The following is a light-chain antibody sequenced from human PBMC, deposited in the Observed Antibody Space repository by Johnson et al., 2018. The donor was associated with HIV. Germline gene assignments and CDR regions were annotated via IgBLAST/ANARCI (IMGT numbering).Light chain of an antibody. Sequence: QSVLTQPPSVSAAPGQKVTISCSGDTSNIKDNSVSWYQLFPGTAPKLLIYENNRRPSGIPDRFSGSKSGTSATLGITGLQAGDEADYYFGTWDRSLSAHYCLGNGTKGTVL. J-gene: IGLJ1*01. CDR3: GTWDRSLSAHYC. V-gene: IGLV1-51*02. CDR2: ENN. CDR1: TSNIKDNS.